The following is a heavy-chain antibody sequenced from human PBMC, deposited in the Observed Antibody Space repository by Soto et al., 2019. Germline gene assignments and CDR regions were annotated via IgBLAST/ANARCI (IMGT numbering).Heavy chain of an antibody. D-gene: IGHD4-17*01. CDR2: ISGSGGST. J-gene: IGHJ5*02. CDR3: AKDFPPDYGDYDWFDP. V-gene: IGHV3-23*01. Sequence: GGSLRLSCAASGFTFSSYAMSWVRQAPGKGLEWVSAISGSGGSTYYADSVKGRFTISRDNSKNTLYLQMNSLRAEDTALYYCAKDFPPDYGDYDWFDPWGQGTLVTVSS. CDR1: GFTFSSYA.